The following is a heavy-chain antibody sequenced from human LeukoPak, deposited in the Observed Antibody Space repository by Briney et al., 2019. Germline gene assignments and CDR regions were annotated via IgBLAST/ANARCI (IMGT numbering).Heavy chain of an antibody. CDR3: ARLFMVRGVPNLDY. J-gene: IGHJ4*02. V-gene: IGHV5-51*01. CDR1: GYSFTSYW. Sequence: GEFLKISCKGSGYSFTSYWNGLGRPMAGKVLGMVGIFYPGDSDTRYRPSFQGQVTISADKSISTAYLQWSSLKAPDTAMYYCARLFMVRGVPNLDYWGQGTLVTVSS. CDR2: FYPGDSDT. D-gene: IGHD3-10*01.